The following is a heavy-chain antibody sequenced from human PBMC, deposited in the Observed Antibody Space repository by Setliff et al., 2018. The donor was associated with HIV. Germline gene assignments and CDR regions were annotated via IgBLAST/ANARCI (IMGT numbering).Heavy chain of an antibody. J-gene: IGHJ5*02. Sequence: ASVKVSCKASGYTFTTYYIHWVRQAPGQGLEWMGRIIPNSGGTNYAQKFQGWVTMTRDTSITTAYMELSRLTSDDTAVYYCARQGAAADGFDPWGQGTLVTVSS. CDR2: IIPNSGGT. V-gene: IGHV1-2*04. D-gene: IGHD6-13*01. CDR1: GYTFTTYY. CDR3: ARQGAAADGFDP.